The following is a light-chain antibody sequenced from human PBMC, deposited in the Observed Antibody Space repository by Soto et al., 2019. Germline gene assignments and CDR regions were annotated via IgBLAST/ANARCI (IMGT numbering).Light chain of an antibody. CDR3: QQLNSYPIT. CDR1: QGLSSD. CDR2: AAS. J-gene: IGKJ5*01. Sequence: DIQLTQSPSFLSASVGDRVTITCRASQGLSSDLAWYQQKPGKAPKLLIYAASTLQSGVPSRFSGSGSGTEFTLTISSLQPEDFATYYCQQLNSYPITFCQGTRLEIK. V-gene: IGKV1-9*01.